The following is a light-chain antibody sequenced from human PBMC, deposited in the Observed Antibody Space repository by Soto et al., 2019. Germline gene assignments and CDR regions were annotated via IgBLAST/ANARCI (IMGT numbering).Light chain of an antibody. CDR3: QVWDSSSDHPGIWV. J-gene: IGLJ3*02. V-gene: IGLV3-21*02. CDR1: NIGSKS. Sequence: SYELTQPPSVSVAPGQTARITCGGTNIGSKSVHWYQQKPGQAPVLVVYDDSDRPSGIPERFSGSNSGNTATLTISRVEAGDEADYYCQVWDSSSDHPGIWVFGGGTKLTVL. CDR2: DDS.